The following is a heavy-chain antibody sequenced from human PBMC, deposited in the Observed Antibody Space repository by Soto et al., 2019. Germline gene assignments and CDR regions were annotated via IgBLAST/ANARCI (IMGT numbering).Heavy chain of an antibody. Sequence: GGSLGLSCAASGFTFRSYSMNWVRQAPGKGLEWVSSISSSSSYIYYADSVKGRFTISRDNAKNSLYLQMNSLRAEDTAVYYCASGTYGVDYWGQGTLVTVSS. J-gene: IGHJ4*02. CDR2: ISSSSSYI. V-gene: IGHV3-21*01. CDR3: ASGTYGVDY. D-gene: IGHD1-7*01. CDR1: GFTFRSYS.